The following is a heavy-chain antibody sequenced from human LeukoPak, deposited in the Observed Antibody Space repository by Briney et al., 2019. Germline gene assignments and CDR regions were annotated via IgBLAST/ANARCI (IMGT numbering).Heavy chain of an antibody. CDR2: INPSGGST. V-gene: IGHV1-46*01. J-gene: IGHJ6*02. Sequence: ASVKVSFKASGYTFTSYYMHWVRQAPGQGLEWMGIINPSGGSTSYAQKFQGRVTMTRDTSTSTVYMELSSLRSEDTAVYYCARDLPLYYDILTGYPYYYYGMDVWGQGTTVTVSS. D-gene: IGHD3-9*01. CDR1: GYTFTSYY. CDR3: ARDLPLYYDILTGYPYYYYGMDV.